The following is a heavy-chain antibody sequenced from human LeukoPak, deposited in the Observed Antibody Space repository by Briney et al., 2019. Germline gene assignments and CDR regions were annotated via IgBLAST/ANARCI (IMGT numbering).Heavy chain of an antibody. V-gene: IGHV4-61*01. CDR3: ARGTTGDS. Sequence: PSETLSLTCTVSGDSVSGISFYWSWIRQPPGKGLQYVGYIQYSGSTNYNPSLKSRVTISVDTSKNQFSLKLSSVTAADTAVYYCARGTTGDSWGQGTLVTVSA. CDR1: GDSVSGISFY. D-gene: IGHD1-1*01. J-gene: IGHJ4*02. CDR2: IQYSGST.